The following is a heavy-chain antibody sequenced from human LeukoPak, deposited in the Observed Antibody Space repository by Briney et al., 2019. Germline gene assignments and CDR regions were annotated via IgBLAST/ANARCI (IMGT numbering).Heavy chain of an antibody. D-gene: IGHD3-10*01. CDR2: IKQDGSEK. CDR3: ARGSTSITVVRGVIRGDAFDI. Sequence: PGGSLRLSCAASGFTFSSYWMSWVRQAPGKGLEWVANIKQDGSEKYYVESVKGRFTISRDNAKNSLYLQMNSLRAEDTAVYYCARGSTSITVVRGVIRGDAFDIWGQGTMVTVSS. J-gene: IGHJ3*02. V-gene: IGHV3-7*01. CDR1: GFTFSSYW.